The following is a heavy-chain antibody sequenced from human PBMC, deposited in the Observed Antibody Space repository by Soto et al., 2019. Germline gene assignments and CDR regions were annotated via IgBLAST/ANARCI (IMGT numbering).Heavy chain of an antibody. V-gene: IGHV3-21*01. Sequence: GSLRLSCAASGFTFSSYSMNWVRQAPGKGLEWVSSISSSSSYIYYADSVKGRFTISRDNAKNSLYLQMNSLRAEDTAVYYCARDRDYDFWGTRYGMDVWGQGTTVTVSS. CDR3: ARDRDYDFWGTRYGMDV. CDR2: ISSSSSYI. D-gene: IGHD3-3*01. J-gene: IGHJ6*02. CDR1: GFTFSSYS.